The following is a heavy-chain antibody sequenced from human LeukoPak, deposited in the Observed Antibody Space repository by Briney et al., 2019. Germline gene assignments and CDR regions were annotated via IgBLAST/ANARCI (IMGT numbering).Heavy chain of an antibody. CDR1: GFTSNIYG. Sequence: GGSLRLSCAASGFTSNIYGMHWVRQAPGKGLERVAVIWYDGSKKDYVDSVKGRFTISRDNAKNSLYLQMNSLRAEDTAVYYCARRGSNTWLFDYWGQGTLVTVSS. J-gene: IGHJ4*02. V-gene: IGHV3-33*01. CDR2: IWYDGSKK. CDR3: ARRGSNTWLFDY. D-gene: IGHD6-13*01.